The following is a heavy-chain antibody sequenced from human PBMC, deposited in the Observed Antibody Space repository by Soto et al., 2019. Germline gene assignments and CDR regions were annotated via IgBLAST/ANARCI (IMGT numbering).Heavy chain of an antibody. CDR2: IWYDGSNK. CDR3: ARDGAAAGTEMGNTRYYYYGMDV. D-gene: IGHD6-13*01. V-gene: IGHV3-33*01. J-gene: IGHJ6*01. CDR1: GFTFSSYG. Sequence: QVQLVESGGGVVQPGRSLRLSCAASGFTFSSYGMHWVRQAPGKGLEWVAVIWYDGSNKYYADSVKGRFTISRDNSKNTLYLQMNSLRAEDTAVYYCARDGAAAGTEMGNTRYYYYGMDVW.